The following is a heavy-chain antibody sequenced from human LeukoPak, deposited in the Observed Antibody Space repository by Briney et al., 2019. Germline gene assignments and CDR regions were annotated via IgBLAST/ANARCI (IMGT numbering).Heavy chain of an antibody. J-gene: IGHJ3*02. D-gene: IGHD1-14*01. Sequence: GGSLRLSCAASGFTFSSYAMSWVRQAPGKGLEWVSAISGSGGSTYYADSVKGRFTISRDNSKNTLYLQMDSLRAEDTAVYYCAKIRTSRTAFHAFDIWGQGTMVTVSS. V-gene: IGHV3-23*01. CDR1: GFTFSSYA. CDR3: AKIRTSRTAFHAFDI. CDR2: ISGSGGST.